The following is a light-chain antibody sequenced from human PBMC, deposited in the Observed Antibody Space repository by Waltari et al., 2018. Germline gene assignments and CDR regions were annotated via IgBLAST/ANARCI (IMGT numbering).Light chain of an antibody. V-gene: IGLV2-14*03. Sequence: QSALTQPASVSGSPGQSITISCTGSNSDIGGYNFVSWYQQHPGKAPKLMIYDLNKGPSGFFNRFSSSKSCKTAFLTIAGLQAEYDANYYCSSYTTSSTLVFVGGTKVTVL. CDR3: SSYTTSSTLV. CDR2: DLN. J-gene: IGLJ2*01. CDR1: NSDIGGYNF.